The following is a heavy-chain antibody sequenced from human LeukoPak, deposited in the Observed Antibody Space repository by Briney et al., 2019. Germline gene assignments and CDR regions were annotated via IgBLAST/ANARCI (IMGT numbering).Heavy chain of an antibody. CDR1: GGTFSSYA. Sequence: GASVKVSCTASGGTFSSYAISWVRQAPGQGLEWMGGIIPIFGTANYAQKFQGRVTITADESTSTAYMELSSLRSEVTAVYYCATGVGYDSSGYLSNWGQGTLVTVSS. V-gene: IGHV1-69*13. CDR3: ATGVGYDSSGYLSN. D-gene: IGHD3-22*01. J-gene: IGHJ4*02. CDR2: IIPIFGTA.